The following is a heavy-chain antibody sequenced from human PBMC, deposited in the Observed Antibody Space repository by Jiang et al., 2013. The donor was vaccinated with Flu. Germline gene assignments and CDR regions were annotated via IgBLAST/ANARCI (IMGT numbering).Heavy chain of an antibody. D-gene: IGHD1-14*01. V-gene: IGHV4-59*01. CDR3: ARDSELDAFIFHF. J-gene: IGHJ4*02. CDR1: GDSINFYY. Sequence: KPSETLSLTCTVSGDSINFYYWSWIRQSPGKGLEWIGFIYYSGRTAYNPSLESRVTMSVDTSKNQISLRLRSVTAADAAMYYCARDSELDAFIFHFWGQGTLVTVSS. CDR2: IYYSGRT.